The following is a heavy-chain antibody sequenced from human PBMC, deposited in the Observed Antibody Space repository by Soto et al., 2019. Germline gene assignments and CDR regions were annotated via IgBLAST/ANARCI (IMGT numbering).Heavy chain of an antibody. CDR3: ARGEYSGYDLGPFDY. V-gene: IGHV3-53*04. CDR1: GFTVSSNY. Sequence: PGGSLILSCAASGFTVSSNYMSWVRQAPGKGLEWVSVIYSGGSTYYADSVKGRFTISRHNSKNTLYLQMNSLRAEDTAVYYCARGEYSGYDLGPFDYWGQGTLVTVSS. D-gene: IGHD5-12*01. J-gene: IGHJ4*02. CDR2: IYSGGST.